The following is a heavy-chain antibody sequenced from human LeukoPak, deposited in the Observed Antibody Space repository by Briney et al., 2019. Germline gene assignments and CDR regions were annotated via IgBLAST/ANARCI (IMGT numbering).Heavy chain of an antibody. V-gene: IGHV4-4*07. Sequence: SETLSLTCTVSGGSISSYYWSWIRQPAGKGLEWIGRIYTSGSTNYNPSLKSRVTMSVDTSKNQFSLKLSSVTAADTAVYYCARVTEVPDYDSSGYYPDYWGQGTLVTVSS. CDR2: IYTSGST. CDR1: GGSISSYY. CDR3: ARVTEVPDYDSSGYYPDY. J-gene: IGHJ4*02. D-gene: IGHD3-22*01.